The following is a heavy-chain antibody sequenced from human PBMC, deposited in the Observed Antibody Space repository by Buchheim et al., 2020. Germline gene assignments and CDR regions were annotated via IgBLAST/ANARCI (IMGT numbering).Heavy chain of an antibody. CDR1: GFTFSTYS. Sequence: EVQLVESGGGLVQPGGSLRLSCAASGFTFSTYSMSWVRQAPGKGLEWVAKIKQDGSEKYYVDSVKGRFTISRDNAKNSLYLHMNGLRAEDTAVYYCARDFCGGDCYLFDYWGQGTL. V-gene: IGHV3-7*01. CDR3: ARDFCGGDCYLFDY. D-gene: IGHD2-21*02. CDR2: IKQDGSEK. J-gene: IGHJ4*02.